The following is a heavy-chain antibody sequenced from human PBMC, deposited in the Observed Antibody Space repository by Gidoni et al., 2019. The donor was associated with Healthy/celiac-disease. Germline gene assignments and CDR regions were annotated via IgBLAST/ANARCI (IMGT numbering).Heavy chain of an antibody. Sequence: EVQLVESGGGLVQPGGSLHLSCAASGFPFSGSAMHWVRQASGKGLEWVGRIRSKANSYATAYAASVKGRFTISRDDSKNTAYLQMNSLKTEDTAVYYCTRRSGSYGQDYWGQGTLVTVSS. CDR2: IRSKANSYAT. CDR1: GFPFSGSA. D-gene: IGHD1-26*01. J-gene: IGHJ4*02. V-gene: IGHV3-73*01. CDR3: TRRSGSYGQDY.